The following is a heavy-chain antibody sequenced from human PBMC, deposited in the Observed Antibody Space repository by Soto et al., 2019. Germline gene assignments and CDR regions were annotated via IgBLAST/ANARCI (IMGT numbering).Heavy chain of an antibody. Sequence: QVQVVQSGAEVKKPGASVKVSCKASGYIFTRSGISWVRQAPGQGLEWMGWISPNNGRTNYVQKFQGRGTMTTDTSTSTAYMELRCLRSDDTAVYYCARTPIVVVVAATPTDYWGQGTLVTVSS. D-gene: IGHD2-15*01. CDR1: GYIFTRSG. V-gene: IGHV1-18*01. CDR2: ISPNNGRT. CDR3: ARTPIVVVVAATPTDY. J-gene: IGHJ4*02.